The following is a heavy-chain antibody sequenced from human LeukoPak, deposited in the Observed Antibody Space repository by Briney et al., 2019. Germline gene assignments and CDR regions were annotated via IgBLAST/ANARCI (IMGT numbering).Heavy chain of an antibody. J-gene: IGHJ4*02. Sequence: EAGGSLRLSCAASGFTFSDYYMTWIRQAPGQGLEWISYVSGSDENKYYAGSVRGRFAISRDNAEKSLFLQMSNVRAEDTAVYYCARAGLGGHYIDYWGQGTLVTVSS. CDR2: VSGSDENK. D-gene: IGHD2-15*01. V-gene: IGHV3-11*01. CDR3: ARAGLGGHYIDY. CDR1: GFTFSDYY.